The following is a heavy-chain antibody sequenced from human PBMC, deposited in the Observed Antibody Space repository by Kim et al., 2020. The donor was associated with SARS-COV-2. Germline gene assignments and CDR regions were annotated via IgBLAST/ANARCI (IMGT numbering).Heavy chain of an antibody. Sequence: SETLSLTCAVYGGSFSGYYWSWIRQPPGKGLEWIGEINHSGSTNYNPSLKSRVTISVDTSKNQFSLKLSSVTAADTAVYYCARESSGYYIRALNWFDPWGQGTLVTVSS. CDR2: INHSGST. V-gene: IGHV4-34*01. D-gene: IGHD3-22*01. CDR1: GGSFSGYY. CDR3: ARESSGYYIRALNWFDP. J-gene: IGHJ5*02.